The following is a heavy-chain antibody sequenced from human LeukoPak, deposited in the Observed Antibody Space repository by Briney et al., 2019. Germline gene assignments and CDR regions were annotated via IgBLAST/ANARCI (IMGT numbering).Heavy chain of an antibody. V-gene: IGHV3-21*01. CDR2: ISSSSSYI. CDR3: ASEWLAQGALDI. CDR1: GFTFSSYS. J-gene: IGHJ3*02. D-gene: IGHD6-19*01. Sequence: GGSLRLSCAASGFTFSSYSMNWVRQAPGKGLEWVSSISSSSSYIYYADSVKGRFTISRDNAKNSLYLQMNSLRAEDTAVYYCASEWLAQGALDIWGQGTMVTVSS.